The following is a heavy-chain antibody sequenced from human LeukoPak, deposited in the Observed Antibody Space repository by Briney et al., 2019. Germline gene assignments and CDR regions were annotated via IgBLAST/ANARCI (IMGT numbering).Heavy chain of an antibody. D-gene: IGHD6-6*01. CDR1: GFTFGSYA. CDR2: ITATSSST. J-gene: IGHJ6*03. Sequence: GGSLRLSCAASGFTFGSYAMSWVRQAPGKGLEWVSAITATSSSTYYADSVKGRFTISRDNSKNTLYLQMNSLRAEDTAVYYCAKDLEYSSSEPYYYMDVWGKGTTVTVSS. CDR3: AKDLEYSSSEPYYYMDV. V-gene: IGHV3-23*01.